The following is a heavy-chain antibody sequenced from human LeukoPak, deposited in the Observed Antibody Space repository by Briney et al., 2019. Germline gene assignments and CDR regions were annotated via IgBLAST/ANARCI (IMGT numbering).Heavy chain of an antibody. J-gene: IGHJ4*02. V-gene: IGHV1-69*13. CDR2: IIPIFGTA. D-gene: IGHD6-13*01. CDR3: ATQGRGEQLVEYYFDY. Sequence: SVKVSCKASGGTFSSYAISWVRQAPGQGLEWMGGIIPIFGTANYAQKFQGRVTITADESTSTAYMELSSLRSEDSAVYYCATQGRGEQLVEYYFDYWGQGTLVAVSS. CDR1: GGTFSSYA.